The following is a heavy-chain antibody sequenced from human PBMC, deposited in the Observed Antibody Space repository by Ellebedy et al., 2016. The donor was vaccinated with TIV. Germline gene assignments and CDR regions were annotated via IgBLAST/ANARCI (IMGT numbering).Heavy chain of an antibody. D-gene: IGHD4-17*01. Sequence: GESLKISXKGSGYSFTSYWIGWVRQMPGKGLEWMGRIDPSDSYTNYSPSFQGHVTISADKSISTAYLQWSSLKASDTAMYYCARHPRNGAWFDPWGQGTLVTVSS. CDR2: IDPSDSYT. CDR1: GYSFTSYW. V-gene: IGHV5-10-1*01. CDR3: ARHPRNGAWFDP. J-gene: IGHJ5*02.